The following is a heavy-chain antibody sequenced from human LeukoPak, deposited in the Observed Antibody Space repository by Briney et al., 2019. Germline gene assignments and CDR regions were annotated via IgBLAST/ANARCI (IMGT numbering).Heavy chain of an antibody. Sequence: PGGSLRLSCVTSGFTFSNYGMNWVRQAPGKGLEWVSRISSSGVRTDYADSVKGRFTISRDNSKNTMYLQMNSLRAEDTAVYYCAKTGWDQLDWGQGTLVTVSS. CDR1: GFTFSNYG. J-gene: IGHJ4*02. V-gene: IGHV3-23*01. CDR2: ISSSGVRT. D-gene: IGHD1-1*01. CDR3: AKTGWDQLD.